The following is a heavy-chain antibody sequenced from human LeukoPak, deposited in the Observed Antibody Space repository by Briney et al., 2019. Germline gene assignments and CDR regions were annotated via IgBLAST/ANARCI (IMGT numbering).Heavy chain of an antibody. V-gene: IGHV3-23*01. CDR3: AKDQATVTGYGMDV. J-gene: IGHJ6*02. Sequence: GGSLRLSCAASGFTFSSYAMSWVRQAPGKGLEWVSAISGSGGSTYYAGSVKGRFTISRDNSKNTLYLQMNSLRAEDTAVYYCAKDQATVTGYGMDVWGQGTTVTVSS. CDR2: ISGSGGST. D-gene: IGHD4-17*01. CDR1: GFTFSSYA.